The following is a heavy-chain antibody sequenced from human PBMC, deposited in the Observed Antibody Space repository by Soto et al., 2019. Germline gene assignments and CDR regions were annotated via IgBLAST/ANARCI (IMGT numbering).Heavy chain of an antibody. CDR2: ISAYNGNT. Sequence: ASVKVSCKASGYTFTSYGISWVRQAPGQGLEWMGWISAYNGNTNYAQKLQGRVTMTTDTSTSTAYMELRSLRSDDTAVYYCARARGNFSGGSGYSGGGYYYYYMDVWGKGTTVTVS. D-gene: IGHD2-15*01. V-gene: IGHV1-18*01. CDR3: ARARGNFSGGSGYSGGGYYYYYMDV. J-gene: IGHJ6*03. CDR1: GYTFTSYG.